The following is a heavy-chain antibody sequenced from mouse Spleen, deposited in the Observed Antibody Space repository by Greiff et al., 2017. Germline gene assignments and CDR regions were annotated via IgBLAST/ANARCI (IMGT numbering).Heavy chain of an antibody. D-gene: IGHD2-5*01. CDR3: ARAYYSNPVGFAY. V-gene: IGHV1-15*01. CDR1: GYTFTDYE. J-gene: IGHJ3*01. CDR2: IDPETGGT. Sequence: VQLQQSGAELVRPGASVTLSCKASGYTFTDYEMHWVKQTPVHGLEWIGAIDPETGGTAYNEKFKSKATLTVDKSSSTAYMQLSSLTSEDSAVYYCARAYYSNPVGFAYWGQGTLVTVSA.